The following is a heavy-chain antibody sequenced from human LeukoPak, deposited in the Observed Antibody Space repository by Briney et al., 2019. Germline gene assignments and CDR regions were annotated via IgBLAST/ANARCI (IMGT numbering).Heavy chain of an antibody. CDR2: ISYDGSNK. CDR3: ARDLSARVGAISGPFDY. Sequence: GGSLRLSCAASGFTFSSYAMPWVRQAPGKGLEWVAVISYDGSNKYYADSVKGRFTISRDNSKNTLYLQMNSLRAEDTAVYYCARDLSARVGAISGPFDYWGQGTLVTVSS. CDR1: GFTFSSYA. D-gene: IGHD1-26*01. J-gene: IGHJ4*02. V-gene: IGHV3-30-3*01.